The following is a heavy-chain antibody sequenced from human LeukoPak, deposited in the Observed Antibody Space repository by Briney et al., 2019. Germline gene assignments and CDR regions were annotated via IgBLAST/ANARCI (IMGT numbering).Heavy chain of an antibody. J-gene: IGHJ4*02. CDR2: IWYDGSNK. V-gene: IGHV3-33*01. Sequence: PGGSLRLSCAASGFTFSSYGMHWVRQAPGKGLEWAAVIWYDGSNKYYADSVKGRFTISRDNSKNTLYLQMNSLRAEETAVYYCARAFTSTGYYYVEYWGQGTLVTVSS. CDR1: GFTFSSYG. D-gene: IGHD3-22*01. CDR3: ARAFTSTGYYYVEY.